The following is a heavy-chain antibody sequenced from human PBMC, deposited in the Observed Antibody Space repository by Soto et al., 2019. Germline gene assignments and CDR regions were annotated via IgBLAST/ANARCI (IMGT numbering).Heavy chain of an antibody. Sequence: PGGSLRLSCAASSFTFSSYRMNWVRQAPGKGLEWVSSITGSSSYIYYADSVKGRFTISRDNAKNSLYLQMNSLRAEDTAVYYCASGVYSSSWYYYYGMDVWGQGTTVTVSS. CDR1: SFTFSSYR. J-gene: IGHJ6*02. V-gene: IGHV3-21*01. D-gene: IGHD6-13*01. CDR2: ITGSSSYI. CDR3: ASGVYSSSWYYYYGMDV.